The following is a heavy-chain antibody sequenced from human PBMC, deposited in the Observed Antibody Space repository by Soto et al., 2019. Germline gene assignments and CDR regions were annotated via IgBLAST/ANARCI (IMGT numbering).Heavy chain of an antibody. D-gene: IGHD3-3*01. V-gene: IGHV4-59*08. CDR2: IYYSGST. Sequence: SETLSLTCTVSGGSISSYYWSWIRQPPGKGLEWIGYIYYSGSTNDNPSLKSRVTISVDTSKNQFCLKLSSVTAADTAVYYCAGRASDFFVAFDIWGQGTMVTVS. CDR1: GGSISSYY. CDR3: AGRASDFFVAFDI. J-gene: IGHJ3*02.